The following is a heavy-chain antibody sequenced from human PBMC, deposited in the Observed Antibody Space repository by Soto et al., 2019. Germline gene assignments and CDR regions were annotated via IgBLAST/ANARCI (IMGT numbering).Heavy chain of an antibody. CDR1: GLTFSTYS. CDR3: AKPYSNGDYFDY. CDR2: ISGSGGST. D-gene: IGHD4-4*01. J-gene: IGHJ4*02. Sequence: GGSLRLSCAASGLTFSTYSRSWVRQTPGKGLEWVSAISGSGGSTYYADSVKGRFTISRDNSKNTLYLQMNSLRAEDTSVYYCAKPYSNGDYFDYWGQGTLVTVSS. V-gene: IGHV3-23*01.